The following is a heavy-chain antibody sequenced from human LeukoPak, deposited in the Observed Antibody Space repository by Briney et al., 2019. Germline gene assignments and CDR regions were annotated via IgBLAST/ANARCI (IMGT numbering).Heavy chain of an antibody. CDR1: VVSISSSNSC. CDR3: ARQTGSRLFILP. V-gene: IGHV4-39*01. D-gene: IGHD3/OR15-3a*01. Sequence: SETLSVTRTVSVVSISSSNSCWGWIRHPPGKGLECIGSIYYSGNTYYNASLKGQVPIPKDTSKNQFPLKLTSVNAADTAVYCCARQTGSRLFILPGGQGTLVTVSS. CDR2: IYYSGNT. J-gene: IGHJ4*02.